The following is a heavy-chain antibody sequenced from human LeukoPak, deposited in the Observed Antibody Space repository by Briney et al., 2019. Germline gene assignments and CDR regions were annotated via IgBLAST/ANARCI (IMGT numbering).Heavy chain of an antibody. J-gene: IGHJ5*02. D-gene: IGHD2-2*01. CDR2: INHSGST. CDR3: ARGRIVVVPASRNWFDP. Sequence: PSGTLSLTCAVYGGSFSGYYWSWIRQPPGKGPEWIGEINHSGSTSYNPSLKSRLTISVDTSKNQFSLNLSSVTAADTAVYYCARGRIVVVPASRNWFDPWGQGTLVTVSS. V-gene: IGHV4-34*01. CDR1: GGSFSGYY.